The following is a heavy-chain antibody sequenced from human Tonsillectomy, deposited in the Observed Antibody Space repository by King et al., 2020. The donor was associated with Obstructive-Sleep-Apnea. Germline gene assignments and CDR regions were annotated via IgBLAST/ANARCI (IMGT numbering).Heavy chain of an antibody. D-gene: IGHD3-22*01. CDR3: ARTLYYDSSGYFDY. Sequence: VQLQESGPGLVKPSETLSLTCTVSGYSVSSSYYWAWTRQTPGKGLEWIGSVYHSGSTYDNPSLMSRVTISVDTSKNQFSLKLSSVTAADTAVYYCARTLYYDSSGYFDYWGQGTLVTVSS. CDR2: VYHSGST. J-gene: IGHJ4*02. CDR1: GYSVSSSYY. V-gene: IGHV4-38-2*02.